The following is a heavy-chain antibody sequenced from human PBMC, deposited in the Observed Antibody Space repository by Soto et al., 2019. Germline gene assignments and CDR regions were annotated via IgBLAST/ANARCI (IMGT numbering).Heavy chain of an antibody. D-gene: IGHD6-6*01. CDR1: GFTFSSYW. CDR3: ARSIAARLNWFDP. Sequence: HPGGSLRLSCAASGFTFSSYWMSWVRQAPGKGLEWVANIKQDGSEKYYVESVKGRFTISRDNAKNSLYLQMNSLRAEDTAVYYCARSIAARLNWFDPWGQGTLVTVS. J-gene: IGHJ5*02. V-gene: IGHV3-7*01. CDR2: IKQDGSEK.